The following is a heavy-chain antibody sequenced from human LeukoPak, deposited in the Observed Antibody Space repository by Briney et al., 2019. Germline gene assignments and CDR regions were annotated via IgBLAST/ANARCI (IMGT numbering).Heavy chain of an antibody. V-gene: IGHV3-30*03. CDR2: ISYDGSNK. CDR1: GFTLSNSG. Sequence: GGSLRLSCAASGFTLSNSGMHWVRQGPGKGLEWVAVISYDGSNKYYADSVKGRFTISRDNSKNTLYLQMNSLRAEDTAVYYCARESRLNWFDPWGQGTLVTVSS. J-gene: IGHJ5*02. CDR3: ARESRLNWFDP.